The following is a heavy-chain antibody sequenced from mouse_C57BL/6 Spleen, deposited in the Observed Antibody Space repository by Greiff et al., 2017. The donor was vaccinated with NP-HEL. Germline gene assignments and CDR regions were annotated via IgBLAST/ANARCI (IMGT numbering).Heavy chain of an antibody. V-gene: IGHV3-6*01. Sequence: EVKLQESGPGLVKPSQSLSLTCSVTGYSITSGYYWNWIRQFPGNKLEWMGYISYDGSNNYNPSLKNRISITRDTSKNQFFLKLNSVTTEDTATYSCAIGGAEDYYAMDYWGQGTSVTVSS. J-gene: IGHJ4*01. CDR2: ISYDGSN. CDR3: AIGGAEDYYAMDY. CDR1: GYSITSGYY. D-gene: IGHD6-1*01.